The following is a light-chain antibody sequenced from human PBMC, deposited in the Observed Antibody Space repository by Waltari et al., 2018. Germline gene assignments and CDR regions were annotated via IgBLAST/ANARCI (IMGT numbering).Light chain of an antibody. V-gene: IGLV3-10*01. J-gene: IGLJ1*01. CDR1: ELPRKY. CDR3: YSSDSTGLRV. CDR2: EDT. Sequence: SYELTQQPSVSVSPGQTPRIPCSGHELPRKYAYWFQQKSGQAPRLVIYEDTKRPAGIPERFSGSSSGTVATLTITGAQVDDEADYYCYSSDSTGLRVFGGGTTVVVL.